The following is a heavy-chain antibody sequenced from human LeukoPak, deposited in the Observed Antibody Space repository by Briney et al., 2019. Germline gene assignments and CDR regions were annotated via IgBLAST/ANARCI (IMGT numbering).Heavy chain of an antibody. J-gene: IGHJ4*02. CDR1: GGSINAYY. CDR3: ARWGFTVEMATD. D-gene: IGHD5-24*01. V-gene: IGHV4-59*05. Sequence: SETLSLTCTVSGGSINAYYWSWIRQPPGKGLEWIGSIYYSGSTYYNPSLKSRVTISVDTSKNQFSLKLSSVTAADTAVYYCARWGFTVEMATDWGQGTLVTVSS. CDR2: IYYSGST.